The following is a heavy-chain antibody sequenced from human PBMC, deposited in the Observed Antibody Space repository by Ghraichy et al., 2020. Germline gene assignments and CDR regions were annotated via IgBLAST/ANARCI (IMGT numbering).Heavy chain of an antibody. CDR3: AREPVVVAADDAFDI. V-gene: IGHV3-21*01. J-gene: IGHJ3*02. CDR1: GFTFSSYS. Sequence: SCAASGFTFSSYSMNWVRQAPGKGLEWVSSISSSSSYIYYADSVKGRFTISRDNAKNSLYLQMNSLRAEDTAVYYCAREPVVVAADDAFDIWGQGTMVTVSS. D-gene: IGHD2-15*01. CDR2: ISSSSSYI.